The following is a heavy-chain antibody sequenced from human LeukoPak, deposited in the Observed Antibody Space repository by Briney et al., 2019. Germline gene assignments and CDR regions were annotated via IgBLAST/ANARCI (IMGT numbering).Heavy chain of an antibody. CDR2: ISPYNGNT. Sequence: GASVKVSCKASGYTFTSYDIDWVRQAPGQGLEWMGWISPYNGNTNYAQKLQGRVTMTTDTSTNTAYMELSSLRSEDTAVYYCAVYSSGLGYWGQGTLVTVSS. CDR1: GYTFTSYD. V-gene: IGHV1-18*01. J-gene: IGHJ4*02. D-gene: IGHD6-19*01. CDR3: AVYSSGLGY.